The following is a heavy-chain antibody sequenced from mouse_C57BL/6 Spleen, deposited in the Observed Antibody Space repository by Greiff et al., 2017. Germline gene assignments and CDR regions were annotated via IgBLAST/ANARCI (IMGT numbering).Heavy chain of an antibody. CDR3: ASSYYSNYFAY. CDR1: GFTFTDYY. Sequence: EVKLLESGGGLVQPGGSLSLSCAASGFTFTDYYMSWVRQPPGKALEWLGFIRNKANGYTTEYSASVKGRFTISRDNSQSILYLQMNALRAEDSATYYCASSYYSNYFAYWGQGTLVTVSA. CDR2: IRNKANGYTT. J-gene: IGHJ3*01. V-gene: IGHV7-3*01. D-gene: IGHD2-5*01.